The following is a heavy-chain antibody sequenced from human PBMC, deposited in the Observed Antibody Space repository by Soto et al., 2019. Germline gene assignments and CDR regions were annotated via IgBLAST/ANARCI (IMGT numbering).Heavy chain of an antibody. J-gene: IGHJ3*02. V-gene: IGHV3-15*07. CDR3: ATDGFTVTTSGSAFDI. D-gene: IGHD4-17*01. CDR1: GFTFSKAW. CDR2: AKSRADGGTT. Sequence: EVQLVESGGDLVKPGGSLRLSCAASGFTFSKAWMTWVRQAPGKGLERVGRAKSRADGGTTDYSAPVKGRFTISRDDSKNTLYLQMNSLKTEDTAVYYCATDGFTVTTSGSAFDIWGQGTMVTVSS.